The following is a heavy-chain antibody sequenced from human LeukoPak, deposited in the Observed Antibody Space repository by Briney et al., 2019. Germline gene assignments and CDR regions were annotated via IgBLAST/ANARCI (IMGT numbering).Heavy chain of an antibody. J-gene: IGHJ4*02. CDR1: GFTFGDYA. D-gene: IGHD3-10*01. CDR2: IRSKAYGGTT. Sequence: PGGSLRLPCTTSGFTFGDYAMSWVRQAPGKGLEWVGFIRSKAYGGTTQYAASVKGRFTISRDDSKGIAYLQMSTLKTEDTAVYYCARVRSANDFDYWGQGTLVTVSS. V-gene: IGHV3-49*04. CDR3: ARVRSANDFDY.